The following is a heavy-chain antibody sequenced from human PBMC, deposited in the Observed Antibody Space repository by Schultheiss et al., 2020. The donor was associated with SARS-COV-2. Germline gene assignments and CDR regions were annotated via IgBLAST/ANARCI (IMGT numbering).Heavy chain of an antibody. CDR2: IYYSGST. V-gene: IGHV4-59*12. CDR1: GGSISSYY. Sequence: SQTLSLTCTVSGGSISSYYWSWIRQPPGKGLEWIGSIYYSGSTYYNPSLKSRVTISVDTSKNQFSLKLSSVTAADTAVYYCARGVDTAMVDPWGQGTLVTVSS. J-gene: IGHJ5*02. D-gene: IGHD5-18*01. CDR3: ARGVDTAMVDP.